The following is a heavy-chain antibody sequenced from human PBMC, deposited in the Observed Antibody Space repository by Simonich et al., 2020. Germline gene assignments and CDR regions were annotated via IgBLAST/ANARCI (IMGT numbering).Heavy chain of an antibody. Sequence: EVQLVESGGGLVQPGGSLRLSCAASGFTFSSYWMSWVRQAQGKGVVWVANKKQDGSEKYYVDSVKGRFTISRDNAKNSLYLQMNSLTAEATAVYYCAREYSSSSDPYWYFDLWGRGTLVTVSS. V-gene: IGHV3-7*01. D-gene: IGHD6-6*01. CDR2: KKQDGSEK. CDR3: AREYSSSSDPYWYFDL. CDR1: GFTFSSYW. J-gene: IGHJ2*01.